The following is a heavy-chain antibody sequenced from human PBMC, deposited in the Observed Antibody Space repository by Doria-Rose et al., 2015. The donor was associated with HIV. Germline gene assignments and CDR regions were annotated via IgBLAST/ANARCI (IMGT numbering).Heavy chain of an antibody. CDR1: GVSLSSPGMG. D-gene: IGHD6-13*01. V-gene: IGHV2-26*01. J-gene: IGHJ4*02. CDR2: ILSDDER. CDR3: ARIKSSRWYHKYYFDF. Sequence: VTLKESGPVLVKPTETLTLTCTVSGVSLSSPGMGVSWIRQPPGKALEWLAHILSDDERSYQTSLKSRLTISRGPSKSQVVLTMTDMDPVDTATYYCARIKSSRWYHKYYFDFWGQGTLVIISA.